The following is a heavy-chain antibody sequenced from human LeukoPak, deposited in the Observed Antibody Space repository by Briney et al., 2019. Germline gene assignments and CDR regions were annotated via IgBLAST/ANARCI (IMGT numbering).Heavy chain of an antibody. CDR2: ISAYDGTT. J-gene: IGHJ4*02. V-gene: IGHV1-18*01. D-gene: IGHD6-19*01. CDR1: GYTFTSYG. CDR3: ARGLITASVWYSNRGNYFDF. Sequence: GASVKVSCKASGYTFTSYGISWVRQAPGQGPEWMGWISAYDGTTKYAQSLQGRVTMTTDTSTSTAYMELRSLRSDDTALYYCARGLITASVWYSNRGNYFDFWGQGTLVTVSS.